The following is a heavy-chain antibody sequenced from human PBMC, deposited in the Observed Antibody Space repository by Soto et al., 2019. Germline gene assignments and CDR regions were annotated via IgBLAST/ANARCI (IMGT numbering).Heavy chain of an antibody. V-gene: IGHV3-30*18. CDR1: GFTFSSYG. CDR3: AKGRYCISTSCYAFDY. Sequence: QVQLVESGGGVVQPGRSLRLSCAASGFTFSSYGMHWVRQAPGKGLEWVAVISYDGSNKYYADSVKGRFTISRDNSKNTLYLQMNSLRAEDTAVYYCAKGRYCISTSCYAFDYWGQGTLVTVSS. J-gene: IGHJ4*02. CDR2: ISYDGSNK. D-gene: IGHD2-2*01.